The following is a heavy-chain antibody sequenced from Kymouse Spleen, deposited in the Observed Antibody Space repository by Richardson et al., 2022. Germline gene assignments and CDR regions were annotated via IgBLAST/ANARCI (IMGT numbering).Heavy chain of an antibody. V-gene: IGHV4-34*01. CDR3: ARPNWGYFDY. CDR1: GGSFSGYY. D-gene: IGHD7-27*02. CDR2: INHSGST. Sequence: QVQLQQWGAGLLKPSETLSLTCAVYGGSFSGYYWSWIRQPPGKGLEWIGEINHSGSTNYNPSLKSRVTISVDTSKNQFSLKLSSVTAADTAVYYCARPNWGYFDYWGQGTLVTVSS. J-gene: IGHJ4*02.